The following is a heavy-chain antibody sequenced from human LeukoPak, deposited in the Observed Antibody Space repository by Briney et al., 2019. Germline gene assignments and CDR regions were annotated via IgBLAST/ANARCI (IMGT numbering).Heavy chain of an antibody. CDR1: GFTFSSYA. D-gene: IGHD6-19*01. Sequence: GGSLRLSCAASGFTFSSYAMSWVRQAPGKGLEWVSYISSSSSTIYYADSVKGRFTISRDNAKNSLYLQMNSLRAEDTAVYYCARVYSSGPYYYYYYMDVWGKGTTVTVSS. J-gene: IGHJ6*03. CDR3: ARVYSSGPYYYYYYMDV. CDR2: ISSSSSTI. V-gene: IGHV3-48*01.